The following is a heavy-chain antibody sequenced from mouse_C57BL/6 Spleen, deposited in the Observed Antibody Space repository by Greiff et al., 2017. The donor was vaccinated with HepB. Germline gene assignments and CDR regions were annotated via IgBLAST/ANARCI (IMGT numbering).Heavy chain of an antibody. Sequence: EVKLMESGEGLVKPGGSLKLSCAASGFTFSSYAMSWVRQTPEKRLAWVAYISSGGDYIYYAATVKGRFTISRDNARNTLYLQMSSLKSEDTAMYYCTRESDGAMDYWGQGTSVTVSS. CDR3: TRESDGAMDY. CDR1: GFTFSSYA. CDR2: ISSGGDYI. J-gene: IGHJ4*01. V-gene: IGHV5-9-1*02.